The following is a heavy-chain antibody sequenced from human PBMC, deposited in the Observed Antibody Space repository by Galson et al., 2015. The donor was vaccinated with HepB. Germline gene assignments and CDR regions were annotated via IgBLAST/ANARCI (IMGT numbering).Heavy chain of an antibody. CDR2: INPNSGGT. CDR1: GYTFTGYY. J-gene: IGHJ4*02. D-gene: IGHD6-19*01. Sequence: SVKVSCKASGYTFTGYYMHWVRQAPGQGLEWMGWINPNSGGTNYAQKFQGRVTMTRDTSISTAYMELSSLRSEDTAVYYCAREYSSGWYDYWGQGTLVTVSS. V-gene: IGHV1-2*02. CDR3: AREYSSGWYDY.